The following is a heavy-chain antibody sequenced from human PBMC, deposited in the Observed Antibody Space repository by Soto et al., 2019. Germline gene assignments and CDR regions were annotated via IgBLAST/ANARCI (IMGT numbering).Heavy chain of an antibody. J-gene: IGHJ4*02. V-gene: IGHV1-69*13. D-gene: IGHD3-22*01. CDR3: ARGDSSGYYGVDY. CDR1: GGTFSSYA. CDR2: IIPIFGTA. Sequence: AASVKVSCKASGGTFSSYAISWVRQAPGQGLEWMGGIIPIFGTANYAQKFQGRVTITADESTSTAYMELSSLRSEDTAVYYCARGDSSGYYGVDYWGQGTLVTVSS.